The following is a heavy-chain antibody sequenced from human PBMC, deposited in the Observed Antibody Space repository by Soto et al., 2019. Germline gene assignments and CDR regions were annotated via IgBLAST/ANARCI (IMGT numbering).Heavy chain of an antibody. J-gene: IGHJ4*02. V-gene: IGHV3-73*01. D-gene: IGHD1-1*01. CDR2: IRNTVNNYAT. CDR3: LIRIPGTGSGDF. CDR1: GYTLSDYA. Sequence: EVQLVESGGGLVQPGGSLKLSCAASGYTLSDYAMYWVRQAYGKGLEWVGHIRNTVNNYATTYAAAVKGRVTISRDDPESTSDLQMNSLKTEDKAVYYCLIRIPGTGSGDFWGQGAMVTVSS.